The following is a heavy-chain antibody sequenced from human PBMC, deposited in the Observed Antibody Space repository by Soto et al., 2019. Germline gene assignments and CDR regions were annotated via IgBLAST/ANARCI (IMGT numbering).Heavy chain of an antibody. CDR1: GASISGFY. CDR3: VRDGTKTLRDWFDP. D-gene: IGHD1-1*01. CDR2: IYATGTT. Sequence: PSETLSLTCTVSGASISGFYWSWIRKSAGKGLEWIGRIYATGTTDYNPSLKSRVMMSVDTSKKQFSLKLRAVTAADTAVYYCVRDGTKTLRDWFDPWGQGISVTVSA. V-gene: IGHV4-4*07. J-gene: IGHJ5*02.